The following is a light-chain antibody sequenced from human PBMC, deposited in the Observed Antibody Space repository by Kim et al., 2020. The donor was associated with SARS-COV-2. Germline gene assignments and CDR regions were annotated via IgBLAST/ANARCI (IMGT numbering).Light chain of an antibody. Sequence: SYELTQPPSVSVSPGQTARITCSGDALPKQYAYWYQQKAGQAPVLVIYKDSERPSGIPVRVSGSSSGTTVTFTISGGQAEDEADYYCQSADSSGNYVFGTGTQVTVL. V-gene: IGLV3-25*03. CDR1: ALPKQY. J-gene: IGLJ1*01. CDR2: KDS. CDR3: QSADSSGNYV.